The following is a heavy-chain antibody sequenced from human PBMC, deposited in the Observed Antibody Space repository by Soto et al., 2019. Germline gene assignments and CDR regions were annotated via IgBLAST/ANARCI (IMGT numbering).Heavy chain of an antibody. CDR2: ISYHGNTG. CDR3: ARVGLNVFRAANDSYNWFEP. CDR1: GYTFSHYA. Sequence: GGSLRLSCSASGYTFSHYALHWLRQTPGKGLEWVAYISYHGNTGKYADAVEGRFTISRKNYKKEVYLQMNTLRIEDTAVYYCARVGLNVFRAANDSYNWFEPWGQGTLVTVSS. D-gene: IGHD6-25*01. J-gene: IGHJ5*02. V-gene: IGHV3-30*04.